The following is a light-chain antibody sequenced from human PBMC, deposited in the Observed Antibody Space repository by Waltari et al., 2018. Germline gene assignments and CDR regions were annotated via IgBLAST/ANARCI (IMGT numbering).Light chain of an antibody. CDR3: AAWDDSLNGL. CDR2: RDN. J-gene: IGLJ3*02. Sequence: QSVLTQPPSASGAPGQRVTISCSGSSSNIGSNTVDWYQHLPGTAPQLLIYRDNRRPSGVPDRFSGSKSGTAASLAISGLQSDDEADYYCAAWDDSLNGLFGGGTKLTVL. CDR1: SSNIGSNT. V-gene: IGLV1-44*01.